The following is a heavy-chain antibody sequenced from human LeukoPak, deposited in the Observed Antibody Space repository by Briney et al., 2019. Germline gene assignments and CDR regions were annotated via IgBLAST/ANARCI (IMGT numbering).Heavy chain of an antibody. CDR1: GFTFSSYA. CDR2: ISGSGGST. Sequence: GGSLRLSCAASGFTFSSYAMSWVRQAPGKGLEWVSAISGSGGSTYYADPGKGRFTISRDNSKNTLDLQMNSLRAEDTAVYYCANPPVIAAAITFGYWGQGTLVTVSS. D-gene: IGHD6-13*01. J-gene: IGHJ4*02. CDR3: ANPPVIAAAITFGY. V-gene: IGHV3-23*01.